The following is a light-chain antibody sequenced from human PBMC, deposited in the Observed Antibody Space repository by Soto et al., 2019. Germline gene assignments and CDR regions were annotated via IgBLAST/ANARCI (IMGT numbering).Light chain of an antibody. J-gene: IGKJ4*01. V-gene: IGKV3-15*01. CDR1: QSVSSN. CDR2: GAS. CDR3: QQYNNWPPNT. Sequence: EIVMRQSPATLSVSPGERATLSCRASQSVSSNLAWYQQKPGQAPRLLIYGASTRATGIPARFSGSGSGTEFTLTISSLQSEDFAVYYCQQYNNWPPNTFGGGTKVDI.